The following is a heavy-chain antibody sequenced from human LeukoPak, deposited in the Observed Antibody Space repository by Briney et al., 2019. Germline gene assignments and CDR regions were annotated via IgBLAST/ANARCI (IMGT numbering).Heavy chain of an antibody. Sequence: SETLSLTCTVSGGSISSYYWSWIRQPPGKGLEWVGYIYYSGSTKYNPYLKRRVTISVDTSKKQFSLKLSSVTAADTAVYYCAIDRFDYSRDVWGKGTTVTVSS. V-gene: IGHV4-59*12. CDR2: IYYSGST. CDR3: AIDRFDYSRDV. J-gene: IGHJ6*04. CDR1: GGSISSYY.